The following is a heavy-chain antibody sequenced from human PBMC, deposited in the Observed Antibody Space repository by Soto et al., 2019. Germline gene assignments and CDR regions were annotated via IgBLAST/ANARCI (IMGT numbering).Heavy chain of an antibody. Sequence: QVQLVESGGGVVQPGRSLRLSCAASGFTFNNYGMHWVRQAPGKGLEWVAVIWYDGSYKYNADSVKGRFTISSDTSKNTLYLHMNSLRGEDTAVYHCARGNWNYGYFDYWGQGTLVTVSS. D-gene: IGHD1-7*01. CDR2: IWYDGSYK. J-gene: IGHJ4*02. CDR3: ARGNWNYGYFDY. CDR1: GFTFNNYG. V-gene: IGHV3-33*01.